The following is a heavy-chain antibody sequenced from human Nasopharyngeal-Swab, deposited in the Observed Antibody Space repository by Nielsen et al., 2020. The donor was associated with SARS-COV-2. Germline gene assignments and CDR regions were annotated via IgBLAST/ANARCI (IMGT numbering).Heavy chain of an antibody. CDR3: AKDRDPDYGDYAYGMDV. CDR2: ITSTSSNM. V-gene: IGHV3-21*04. Sequence: GESLKISCAASGFTFSTYTMHWVRQAPGKGLEWVSSITSTSSNMYYADSLKGRFTISRDNSKNTLYLQMNSLRAEDTAVYYCAKDRDPDYGDYAYGMDVWGQGTTVTVSS. D-gene: IGHD4-17*01. CDR1: GFTFSTYT. J-gene: IGHJ6*02.